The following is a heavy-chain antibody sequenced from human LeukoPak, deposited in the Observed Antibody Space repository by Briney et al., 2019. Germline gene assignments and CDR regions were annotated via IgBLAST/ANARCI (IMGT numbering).Heavy chain of an antibody. J-gene: IGHJ4*02. CDR3: ASIDYFDY. CDR1: GFTFSSYA. CDR2: ISYDGSNK. Sequence: GRSLRLSCAASGFTFSSYAMHWVRQAPGKGLEWGAVISYDGSNKYYADSVKGRFTISRDNTQNTLYLQMNSLRAEDTAVYYCASIDYFDYWGQGTLVTVSS. V-gene: IGHV3-30*01.